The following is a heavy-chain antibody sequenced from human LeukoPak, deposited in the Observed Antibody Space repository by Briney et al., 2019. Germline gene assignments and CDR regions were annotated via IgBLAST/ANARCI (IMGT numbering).Heavy chain of an antibody. Sequence: GGSLRLSCAASGFIFSNYWMHWVRHAPGKGLVWVSRINSDVSTTTYVDSVKGRFTISRDNAKNTLYLQMNSLRADDTAVYYCASSLVGALDPNYMDVWGKGTTVTVSS. V-gene: IGHV3-74*03. CDR1: GFIFSNYW. CDR3: ASSLVGALDPNYMDV. D-gene: IGHD3-9*01. CDR2: INSDVSTT. J-gene: IGHJ6*03.